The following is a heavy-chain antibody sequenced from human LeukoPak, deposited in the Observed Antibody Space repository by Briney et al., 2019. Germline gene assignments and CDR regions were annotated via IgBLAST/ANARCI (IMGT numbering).Heavy chain of an antibody. CDR2: MWSDGIRK. J-gene: IGHJ3*02. V-gene: IGHV3-33*01. CDR1: GFTFSYYG. D-gene: IGHD6-19*01. CDR3: TRDADTSGHYDIFDI. Sequence: GGSLRLSYATSGFTFSYYGIHWVRQAPGKGLEWVAVMWSDGIRKYYTDSVKGRFTVSRDTSKNTQYLGMSSLRVEDTAVYYCTRDADTSGHYDIFDIWGQGTMVTVSS.